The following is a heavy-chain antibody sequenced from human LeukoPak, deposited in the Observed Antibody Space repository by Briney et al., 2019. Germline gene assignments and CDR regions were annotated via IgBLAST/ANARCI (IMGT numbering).Heavy chain of an antibody. CDR1: GFAFSSYW. Sequence: GGSLRLSCAASGFAFSSYWMHWVRQAPGKGLEWISSISTSGSTIHYADSVKGRFTISRDNAKNSLYLQMNSLRVEDTGVYYCARDIWGQGTLVTVSS. J-gene: IGHJ4*02. CDR3: ARDI. V-gene: IGHV3-48*04. CDR2: ISTSGSTI.